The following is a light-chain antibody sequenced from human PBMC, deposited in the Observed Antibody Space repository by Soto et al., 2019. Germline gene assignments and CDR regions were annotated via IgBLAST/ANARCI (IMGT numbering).Light chain of an antibody. V-gene: IGKV3-20*01. Sequence: DIVFTQSPGTLSLSPVERSTLSCWASQSINSRSLAWYQQKPGQAPRLLIYDASSRATGIPDRFSASGSGTDFTLTISSLEPEDFAVYYCQQYVASPYTFGQGTKVDIK. J-gene: IGKJ2*01. CDR2: DAS. CDR1: QSINSRS. CDR3: QQYVASPYT.